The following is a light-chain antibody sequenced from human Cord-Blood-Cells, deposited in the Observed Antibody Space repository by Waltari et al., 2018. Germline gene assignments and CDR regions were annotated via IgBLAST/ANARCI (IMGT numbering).Light chain of an antibody. CDR3: CSYAGSSTYVV. J-gene: IGLJ2*01. V-gene: IGLV2-23*01. CDR1: SSDVWSYNL. CDR2: EGS. Sequence: QSPLTQPAAVSGSPGPSITISRPGTSSDVWSYNLVPWHQQHPGKSPKLMIYEGSKRPSGVSNRFSGSKSGNTASLTISGLQAEDEADYYCCSYAGSSTYVVFGGGTKLTVL.